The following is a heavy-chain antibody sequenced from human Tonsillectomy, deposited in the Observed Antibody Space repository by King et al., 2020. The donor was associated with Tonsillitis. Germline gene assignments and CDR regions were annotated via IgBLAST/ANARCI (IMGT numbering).Heavy chain of an antibody. D-gene: IGHD3-22*01. CDR3: ARVMYYYDSSGYPVTAFDI. Sequence: QLQESGSGLVKPSQTLSLTCAVSGGSISSGDYSWSWIRQPPGKGLEWIGYIYHSGSTYYNPSLKSRVTISVDRSKNQFSLKLSSVTAADTAVYYCARVMYYYDSSGYPVTAFDIWGQGTMVTVSS. J-gene: IGHJ3*02. CDR1: GGSISSGDYS. V-gene: IGHV4-30-2*01. CDR2: IYHSGST.